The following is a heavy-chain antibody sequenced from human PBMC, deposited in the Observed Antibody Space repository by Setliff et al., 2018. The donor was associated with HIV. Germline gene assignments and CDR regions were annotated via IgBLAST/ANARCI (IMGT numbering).Heavy chain of an antibody. CDR2: IYYSGNT. Sequence: KTSETLSLTCTVSGGSSGSSSFYWGWIRQPPGKGLEWIGSIYYSGNTYYNPSLKSRVTISVDTSKNQFSLKLSSVTAADTAVYYCARPFDWGSSHPLGYWSQGTLVTVSS. CDR1: GGSSGSSSFY. CDR3: ARPFDWGSSHPLGY. D-gene: IGHD3-9*01. J-gene: IGHJ4*02. V-gene: IGHV4-39*01.